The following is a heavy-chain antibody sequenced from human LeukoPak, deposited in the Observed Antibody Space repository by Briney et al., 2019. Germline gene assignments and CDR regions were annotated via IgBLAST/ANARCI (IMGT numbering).Heavy chain of an antibody. CDR2: ISASGFTT. Sequence: PGGSLRLSCAVSGFTYSSYAMSWVRQAPGKGLEWVSTISASGFTTYYADSVKGRFTISRDNSKNTLYLQMTDLRAEDTAVYYCAKEAISMIRGVRVDYFDYWGQGTLVTLSS. CDR1: GFTYSSYA. CDR3: AKEAISMIRGVRVDYFDY. D-gene: IGHD3-10*01. J-gene: IGHJ4*02. V-gene: IGHV3-23*01.